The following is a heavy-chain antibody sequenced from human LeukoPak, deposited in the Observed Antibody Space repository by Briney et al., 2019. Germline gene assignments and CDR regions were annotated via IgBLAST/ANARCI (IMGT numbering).Heavy chain of an antibody. CDR1: GFTFSSYS. CDR3: ARDSYYDSSGYLPFYYYYHYMDV. Sequence: GGSLRLSCAASGFTFSSYSMNWVRQAPGKGLEWVSYISSSSSTIYYADSVKGRFTISRDNAKISLYLQMNSLRAEDTAVYYCARDSYYDSSGYLPFYYYYHYMDVWGKGTTVTISS. CDR2: ISSSSSTI. V-gene: IGHV3-48*04. D-gene: IGHD3-22*01. J-gene: IGHJ6*03.